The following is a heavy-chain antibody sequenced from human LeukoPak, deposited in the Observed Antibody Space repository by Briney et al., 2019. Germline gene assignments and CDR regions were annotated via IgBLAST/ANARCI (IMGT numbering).Heavy chain of an antibody. CDR2: INHSGST. D-gene: IGHD3-3*01. V-gene: IGHV4-34*01. CDR1: GGSISSYY. J-gene: IGHJ6*02. CDR3: ARTRRSGYYGYHVHYYYGMDV. Sequence: SETLSPTCTVSGGSISSYYWSWIRQPPGKGLEWIGEINHSGSTNYNPSLKSRVTISVDTSKNQFSLKLSSVTAADTAVYYCARTRRSGYYGYHVHYYYGMDVWGQGTTVTVSS.